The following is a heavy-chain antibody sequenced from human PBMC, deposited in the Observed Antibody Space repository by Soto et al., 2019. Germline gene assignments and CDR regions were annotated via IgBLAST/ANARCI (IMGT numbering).Heavy chain of an antibody. CDR2: INPNRTNT. D-gene: IGHD2-21*01. CDR3: VRGGFLSHDHVIIAPATLGFDP. J-gene: IGHJ5*02. V-gene: IGHV1-8*01. CDR1: GYTFTTYD. Sequence: QVQLMQSGAEVKKPGASVKVSCKASGYTFTTYDINWVRQAPGQGLEWMGWINPNRTNTGYAEKLQGRVNMTRDTSISTAYIELSSLRYDDTVGYYCVRGGFLSHDHVIIAPATLGFDPRGQGSLVTVSS.